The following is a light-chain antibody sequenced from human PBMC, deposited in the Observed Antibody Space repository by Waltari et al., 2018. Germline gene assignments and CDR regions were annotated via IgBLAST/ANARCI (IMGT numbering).Light chain of an antibody. Sequence: IVLTQSPAPLLWSPGDRATLSCRARQDVSRSLAWYQQKPGQAPRLLIYGASSRATGVPDRFSGSGSGTDFSLTISRLEPEDFAVYYCQHYVRLPVTFGQGTKVEIK. CDR3: QHYVRLPVT. CDR2: GAS. CDR1: QDVSRS. J-gene: IGKJ1*01. V-gene: IGKV3-20*01.